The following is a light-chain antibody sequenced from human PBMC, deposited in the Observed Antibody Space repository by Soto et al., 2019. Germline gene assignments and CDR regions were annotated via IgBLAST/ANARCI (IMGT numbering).Light chain of an antibody. CDR1: QSVSSGS. V-gene: IGKV3-20*01. CDR3: QQYGSSPET. CDR2: GAS. Sequence: EIVLTQSPGTLSLSPGERATLSCRASQSVSSGSLAWYQQKPGQAPRLLIFGASSRAAGIPDRFSGSGSGTDFTLTISRLEPEDFAVDYCQQYGSSPETFGQGTNVEIK. J-gene: IGKJ1*01.